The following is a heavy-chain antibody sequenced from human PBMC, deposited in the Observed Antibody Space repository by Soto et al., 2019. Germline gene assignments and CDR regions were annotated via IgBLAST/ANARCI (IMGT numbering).Heavy chain of an antibody. CDR1: GFTFSDYY. D-gene: IGHD3-22*01. CDR3: ARDGDYYDSSGYFLRDAFDV. Sequence: QVQLVESGGGLVKPGGSLRLSCAASGFTFSDYYMRWIRQAPGKGLEWVSYISGSDTIIDYADSVKGRFTISRDNANNALYLQMDSLRAEDTSVYYCARDGDYYDSSGYFLRDAFDVGGRGTMVTVSS. CDR2: ISGSDTII. V-gene: IGHV3-11*01. J-gene: IGHJ3*01.